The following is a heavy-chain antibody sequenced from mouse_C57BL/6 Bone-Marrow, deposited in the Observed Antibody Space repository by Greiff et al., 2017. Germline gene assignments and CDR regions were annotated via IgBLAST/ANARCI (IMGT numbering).Heavy chain of an antibody. Sequence: VQLQEPGAELARPGASVKLSCKASGYTFTSYGISWVKQRTGQGLEWIGEIYPRSGNTYYNEKFKGKATLTVDKSSSTAYMELSSLTSEDSAVYFCAGRGYGSNSSYAMDYCGQGTSVTVSS. D-gene: IGHD1-1*01. CDR1: GYTFTSYG. CDR3: AGRGYGSNSSYAMDY. V-gene: IGHV1-81*01. CDR2: IYPRSGNT. J-gene: IGHJ4*01.